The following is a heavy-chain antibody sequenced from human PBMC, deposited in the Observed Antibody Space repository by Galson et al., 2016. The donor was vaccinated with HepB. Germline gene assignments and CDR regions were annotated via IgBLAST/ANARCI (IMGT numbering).Heavy chain of an antibody. V-gene: IGHV4-34*01. CDR2: IDHDGST. D-gene: IGHD3-10*01. J-gene: IGHJ4*02. CDR3: ASDGESSFDL. Sequence: SETLSLTCAVYGGSFTAYSWGWIRQPPGKGLEWIGKIDHDGSTNYNLSLKSRVTISLDTSKKQFSLKLSSVTAADTAVYFCASDGESSFDLWGQGTLVTVSS. CDR1: GGSFTAYS.